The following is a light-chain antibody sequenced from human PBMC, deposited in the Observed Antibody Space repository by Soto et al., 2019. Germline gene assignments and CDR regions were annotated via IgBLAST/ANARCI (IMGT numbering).Light chain of an antibody. CDR3: QQYGSSPSYMYT. CDR2: GAS. V-gene: IGKV3-20*01. CDR1: QSVRSNY. Sequence: EIVLTQSPGTLSLSPGDTATLSCRASQSVRSNYLAWYQQKPGQAPRVLIYGASSRATGIPDRFSGSGSGTDFTLTISRLEPEDFAVYYCQQYGSSPSYMYTFGQGTKLEIK. J-gene: IGKJ2*01.